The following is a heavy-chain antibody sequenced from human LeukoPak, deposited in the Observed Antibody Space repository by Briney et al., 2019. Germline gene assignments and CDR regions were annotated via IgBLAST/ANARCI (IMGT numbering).Heavy chain of an antibody. J-gene: IGHJ6*02. V-gene: IGHV4-34*01. Sequence: PSETLSLTCTVSGGSISSYYWSWIRQPPGKGLEWIGEINHSGSTNYNPSLKSRVTISVDTSKNQFSLKLSSVTAADTAVYYCARDNRRDGYTSGTYGMDVWGQGTTVTVSS. CDR2: INHSGST. D-gene: IGHD5-12*01. CDR1: GGSISSYY. CDR3: ARDNRRDGYTSGTYGMDV.